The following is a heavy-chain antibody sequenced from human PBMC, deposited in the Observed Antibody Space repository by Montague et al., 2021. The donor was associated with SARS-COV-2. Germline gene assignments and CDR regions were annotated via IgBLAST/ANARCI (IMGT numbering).Heavy chain of an antibody. J-gene: IGHJ3*01. Sequence: CAISGDSVSSTSASWNWIRQSPSSGLEWLGRTYYRSWWRSQYPGSLESRITISGDTSKNQFSLQLNSVTPEDTAVYYCASAFYGDHWAFDVWGRGTMVTVSS. CDR1: GDSVSSTSAS. CDR2: TYYRSWWRS. CDR3: ASAFYGDHWAFDV. V-gene: IGHV6-1*01. D-gene: IGHD3-3*02.